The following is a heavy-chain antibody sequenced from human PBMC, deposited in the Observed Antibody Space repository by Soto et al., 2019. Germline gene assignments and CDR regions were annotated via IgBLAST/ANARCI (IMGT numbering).Heavy chain of an antibody. J-gene: IGHJ2*01. CDR1: GFTFSSYA. V-gene: IGHV3-30-3*01. CDR2: ISYDGSNK. Sequence: QVQLVESGGGVVQPGRSLRLSCAASGFTFSSYAMHWVRQAPGKGLEWVAVISYDGSNKYYADSVKGRFTISRDNSKNSMYLQMNSLRSEDTAVYYCARGGSHYDCSGYYWTADWYFDLCGRGTLVTVSA. CDR3: ARGGSHYDCSGYYWTADWYFDL. D-gene: IGHD3-22*01.